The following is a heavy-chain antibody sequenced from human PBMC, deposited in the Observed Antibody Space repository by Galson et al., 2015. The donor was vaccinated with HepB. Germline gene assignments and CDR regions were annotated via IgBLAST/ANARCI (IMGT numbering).Heavy chain of an antibody. J-gene: IGHJ6*03. D-gene: IGHD3-3*01. CDR1: GFSFSSYA. V-gene: IGHV3-23*01. Sequence: SLRLSCAASGFSFSSYAMSWVRQAPGKGLEWVSGISGGGSRTYYAESVKGRFTISRDNSNTLYLQMNSLSAEDTAVYYCAKDGDDFWSGPYVTSYYYYYYMDVWGKGTTVTVSS. CDR2: ISGGGSRT. CDR3: AKDGDDFWSGPYVTSYYYYYYMDV.